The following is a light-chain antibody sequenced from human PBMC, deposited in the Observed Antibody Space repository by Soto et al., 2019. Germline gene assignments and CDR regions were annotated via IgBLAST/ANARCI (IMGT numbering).Light chain of an antibody. CDR3: CSYGGSRAV. J-gene: IGLJ7*01. V-gene: IGLV2-23*02. CDR1: SSDVGSHNL. CDR2: EVT. Sequence: SALTQPASVSGSPGRSITISCTGTSSDVGSHNLVSWYQQHPGQAPKLMIYEVTKRPLGVSTRFPASKSGNTASLTISGLQAEDEADYYCCSYGGSRAVFGGGTQLTVL.